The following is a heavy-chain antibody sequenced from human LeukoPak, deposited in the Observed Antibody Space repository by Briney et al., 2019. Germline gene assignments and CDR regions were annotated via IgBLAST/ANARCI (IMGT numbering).Heavy chain of an antibody. CDR2: ISSSSSYI. CDR3: ARGMATIDGYYYYMDV. J-gene: IGHJ6*03. CDR1: AFTFRSYG. V-gene: IGHV3-21*01. D-gene: IGHD5-24*01. Sequence: GGSLRLSCATSAFTFRSYGMHWVRQAPGKGLEWVSSISSSSSYIYYADSVKGRFTISRDNAKNSLYLQMSSLRAEDTAVYYCARGMATIDGYYYYMDVWGKGTTVTVSS.